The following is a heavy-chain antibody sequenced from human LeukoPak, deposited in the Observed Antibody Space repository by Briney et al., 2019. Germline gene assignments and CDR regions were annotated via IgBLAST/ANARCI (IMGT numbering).Heavy chain of an antibody. D-gene: IGHD3-3*01. CDR3: ARVADYDFWSGYFTYYYGMDV. CDR2: ISAYNGNT. V-gene: IGHV1-18*01. J-gene: IGHJ6*02. CDR1: GYTFTSHG. Sequence: GASVKVSCKASGYTFTSHGISWVRQAPGQGLEWMGWISAYNGNTNYAQKLQGRVTMTTDTSTSTAYMELRSLRSDDTAVYYCARVADYDFWSGYFTYYYGMDVWGQGTTVTVSS.